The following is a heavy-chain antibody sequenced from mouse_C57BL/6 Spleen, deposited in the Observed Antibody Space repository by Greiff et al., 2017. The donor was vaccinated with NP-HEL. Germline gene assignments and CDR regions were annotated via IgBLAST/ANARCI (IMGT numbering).Heavy chain of an antibody. D-gene: IGHD1-1*01. J-gene: IGHJ1*03. CDR2: INPGSGGT. CDR1: GYAFTNYL. V-gene: IGHV1-54*01. CDR3: ASEGITTGFYWYFDV. Sequence: VQLQQSGAELVRPGTSVKVSCKASGYAFTNYLIEWVKQRPGQGLEWIGVINPGSGGTNYNEKFKGKETLTADKSSSTAYMQLSSRTSEDSAVYFCASEGITTGFYWYFDVWGTGTTVTVSS.